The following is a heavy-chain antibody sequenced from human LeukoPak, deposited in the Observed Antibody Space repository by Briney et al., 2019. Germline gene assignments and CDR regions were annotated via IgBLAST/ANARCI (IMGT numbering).Heavy chain of an antibody. CDR3: GAYDILTDAFDI. CDR1: GGSISSYY. D-gene: IGHD3-9*01. Sequence: SETLSLTCTVSGGSISSYYWSWIRQPPGKGLEWIGDIYYSGSTNYNPSLKSRVTISVDTSKNQFSLKLSSVTAADTAVYYCGAYDILTDAFDIWGQGTMVTVSS. CDR2: IYYSGST. V-gene: IGHV4-59*08. J-gene: IGHJ3*02.